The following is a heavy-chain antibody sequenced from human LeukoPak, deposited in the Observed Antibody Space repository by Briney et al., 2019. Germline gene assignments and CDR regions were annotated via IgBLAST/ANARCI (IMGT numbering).Heavy chain of an antibody. D-gene: IGHD2-8*01. J-gene: IGHJ3*02. CDR2: ISSGSSYV. CDR3: ARDVSVDDALEI. Sequence: GGSLRLSCAASGFTFSSFSMNWVRQAPGKGLEWVSSISSGSSYVYYADSVKGRFTISRDNAKNSLYLQMNSLRAEDAAVYYCARDVSVDDALEIWGRGTMVTVSS. CDR1: GFTFSSFS. V-gene: IGHV3-21*01.